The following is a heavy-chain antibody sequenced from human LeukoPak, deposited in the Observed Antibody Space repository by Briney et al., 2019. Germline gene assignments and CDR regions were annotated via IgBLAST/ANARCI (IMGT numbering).Heavy chain of an antibody. V-gene: IGHV1-3*03. J-gene: IGHJ4*02. D-gene: IGHD6-19*01. CDR3: ARVVYSSGWFYFDY. CDR1: GYTFTGYY. Sequence: ASVKVSCKASGYTFTGYYMHWVRQAPGQRLEWMGWINAGNGNTKYSQEFQGRVTITRDTSASTAYMELSSLRSEDMAVYYCARVVYSSGWFYFDYWGQGTLVTVSS. CDR2: INAGNGNT.